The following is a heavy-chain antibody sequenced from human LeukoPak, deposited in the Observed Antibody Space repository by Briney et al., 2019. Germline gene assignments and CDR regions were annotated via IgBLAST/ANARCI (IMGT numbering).Heavy chain of an antibody. V-gene: IGHV3-48*03. CDR3: ARDGSGSYYPLDFDY. D-gene: IGHD1-26*01. CDR1: GFTFSSYE. CDR2: ISSSGSTI. J-gene: IGHJ4*02. Sequence: PGGSLRLSCAASGFTFSSYEMNWVRQAPGKGLEWVSYISSSGSTIYYADSVKGQFTISRDNAKNSLYLQMNSLRAEDTAVYYCARDGSGSYYPLDFDYWGQGTLVTVSS.